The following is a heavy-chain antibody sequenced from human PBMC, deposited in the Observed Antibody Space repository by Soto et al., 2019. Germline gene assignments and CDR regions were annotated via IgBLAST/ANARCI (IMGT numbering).Heavy chain of an antibody. V-gene: IGHV4-59*01. CDR3: SRDSGYCGGDCYSGSSYYFDY. D-gene: IGHD2-21*02. Sequence: SETLSLTCTVSGGSISSYYWSWIRQPPGKGLEWIGYIYYSGSTNYNPSLKSRVTISVDTSKNQFSLKLSSVTAADTALYYCSRDSGYCGGDCYSGSSYYFDYWGQGTLVTVSS. CDR1: GGSISSYY. J-gene: IGHJ4*02. CDR2: IYYSGST.